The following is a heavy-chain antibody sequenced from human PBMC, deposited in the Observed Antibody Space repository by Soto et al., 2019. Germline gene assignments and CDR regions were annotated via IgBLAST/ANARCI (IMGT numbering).Heavy chain of an antibody. CDR3: AKAISGYNAPLDH. CDR2: ITGSGDST. J-gene: IGHJ4*02. V-gene: IGHV3-23*01. CDR1: GFTFSSYA. D-gene: IGHD1-20*01. Sequence: EVQLLESGGGLVQPGGSLRLSCAASGFTFSSYAMNWVRQAPGKGLGWVSVITGSGDSTYYADSVKGRFTISRDNSKNTLYVQMNSLRAEDTAVYYCAKAISGYNAPLDHWGQGTRVTVSS.